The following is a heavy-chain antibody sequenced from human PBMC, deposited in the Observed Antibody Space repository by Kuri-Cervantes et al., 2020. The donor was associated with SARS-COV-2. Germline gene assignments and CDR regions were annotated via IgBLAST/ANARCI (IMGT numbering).Heavy chain of an antibody. V-gene: IGHV3-53*01. Sequence: GGSLRLSCAASGFTVSTNYMSWVRQAPGKGLEWVSIIYSGGTTYYADSVKGRFTISRDNSKNTVNLQMNSLRGEDTALYYCARAGYSTGWSPDWYFDLWGRGTLVTVSS. CDR1: GFTVSTNY. CDR3: ARAGYSTGWSPDWYFDL. D-gene: IGHD6-19*01. CDR2: IYSGGTT. J-gene: IGHJ2*01.